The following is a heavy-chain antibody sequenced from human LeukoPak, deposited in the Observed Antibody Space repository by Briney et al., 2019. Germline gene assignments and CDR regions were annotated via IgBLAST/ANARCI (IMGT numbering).Heavy chain of an antibody. Sequence: GGSLRLSCAASGFTFSSYAMSWVRQAPGKGLEWVSAISGSGGSTYYADSVKGRFTISRDNSKNTLYLQMDSLIAEDTAVYYCAKDRIAVAGCNWFDPWGQGTLVTVSS. CDR2: ISGSGGST. CDR1: GFTFSSYA. CDR3: AKDRIAVAGCNWFDP. V-gene: IGHV3-23*01. J-gene: IGHJ5*02. D-gene: IGHD6-19*01.